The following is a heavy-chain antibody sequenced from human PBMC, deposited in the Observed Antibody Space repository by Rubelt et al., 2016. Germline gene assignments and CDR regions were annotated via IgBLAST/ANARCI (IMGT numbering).Heavy chain of an antibody. V-gene: IGHV3-13*01. Sequence: GGSLRLSCAASEFIFSTYDMHWVRQTTGKRLEWVSSIGTAGDTHYAASVKGRVTISRENAKNSLYLQMKTLRPGDTAVYDCARESFTVVDGVYYYYGMDVWGQGTTVTVSS. CDR1: EFIFSTYD. CDR3: ARESFTVVDGVYYYYGMDV. J-gene: IGHJ6*02. CDR2: IGTAGDT. D-gene: IGHD4-23*01.